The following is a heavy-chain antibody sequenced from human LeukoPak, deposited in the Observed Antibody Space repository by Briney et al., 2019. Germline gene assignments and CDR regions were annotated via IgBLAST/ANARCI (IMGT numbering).Heavy chain of an antibody. D-gene: IGHD6-25*01. CDR3: ARDPRAATSDYYYYYGMDV. CDR2: ISAYNGNT. Sequence: ASVKVSCKASGYTFTSYGISWVRQAPGQGLEWMGWISAYNGNTNYAQKLQGRVTMTTDTSTSTAYMELRSPRSDDTAVYYCARDPRAATSDYYYYYGMDVWGQGTTVTVSS. CDR1: GYTFTSYG. V-gene: IGHV1-18*01. J-gene: IGHJ6*02.